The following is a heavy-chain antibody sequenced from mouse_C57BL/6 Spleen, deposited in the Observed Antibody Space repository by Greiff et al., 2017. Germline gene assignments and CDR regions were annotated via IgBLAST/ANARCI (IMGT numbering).Heavy chain of an antibody. CDR2: INPNNGGT. D-gene: IGHD1-1*01. V-gene: IGHV1-18*01. CDR1: GYTFTDYN. CDR3: ARDGYYYGSRTWFAY. Sequence: VQLKQSGPELVKPGASVKIPCKASGYTFTDYNMDWVKQSHGKSLEWIGDINPNNGGTIYNQKFKGKATLTVDKSSSTAYMELRSLTSEDTAVYYCARDGYYYGSRTWFAYWGQGTLVTVSA. J-gene: IGHJ3*01.